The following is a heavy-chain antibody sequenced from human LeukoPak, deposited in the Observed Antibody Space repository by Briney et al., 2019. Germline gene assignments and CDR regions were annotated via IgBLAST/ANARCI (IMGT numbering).Heavy chain of an antibody. D-gene: IGHD3-3*01. CDR2: ISYTGTT. Sequence: SETLSLTCTVSGGSIISGGDHWGWVRQPPGKELEWIGSISYTGTTYYKPSLNSRVTISRDTSKNQFSLKLSSVTAADTAVYYCARKAYYDFWSGNVDIWGQGTMVTVSS. V-gene: IGHV4-39*07. CDR3: ARKAYYDFWSGNVDI. CDR1: GGSIISGGDH. J-gene: IGHJ3*02.